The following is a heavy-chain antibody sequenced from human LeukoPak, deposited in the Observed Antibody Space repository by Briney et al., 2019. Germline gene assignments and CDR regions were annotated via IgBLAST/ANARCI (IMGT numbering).Heavy chain of an antibody. Sequence: SETLSLTCTVSGVSISSGSYYWSWIRQPAGKGLEWIGRIYTSGSTNYNPSLKSRVTISVDTSKNQFSLKLSSVTAADTAVYYCARALWFGDTLEIHDPWGQGTLVTVSS. V-gene: IGHV4-61*02. CDR1: GVSISSGSYY. J-gene: IGHJ5*02. D-gene: IGHD3-10*01. CDR3: ARALWFGDTLEIHDP. CDR2: IYTSGST.